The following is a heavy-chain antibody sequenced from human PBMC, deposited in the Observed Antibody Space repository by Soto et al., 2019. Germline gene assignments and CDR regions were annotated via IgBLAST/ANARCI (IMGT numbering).Heavy chain of an antibody. CDR1: GFTFSASA. J-gene: IGHJ4*02. V-gene: IGHV3-7*03. D-gene: IGHD2-8*01. CDR3: AILTNGRPGDS. CDR2: IKHDGSEK. Sequence: PGGSLRLSCAASGFTFSASAMHWVRQASGKGLEWVATIKHDGSEKSNLDSVEGRFTISRDNARNSLSLQMNSLRVEDTAVYFCAILTNGRPGDSWGQGTLVTLSS.